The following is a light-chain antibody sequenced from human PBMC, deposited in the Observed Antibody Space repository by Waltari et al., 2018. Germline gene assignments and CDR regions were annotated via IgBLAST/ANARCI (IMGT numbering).Light chain of an antibody. CDR2: EVT. V-gene: IGLV2-23*02. Sequence: QSALTQSASVSGSPGQSITISCTGTSSDVGSYNLVSWHQQHPGKAPRLIIYEVTKRPSGISDRFSGSKSGNTASLTISGLQAEDEADYYGSAYAGTPWVLGGGTKLTVL. J-gene: IGLJ3*02. CDR3: SAYAGTPWV. CDR1: SSDVGSYNL.